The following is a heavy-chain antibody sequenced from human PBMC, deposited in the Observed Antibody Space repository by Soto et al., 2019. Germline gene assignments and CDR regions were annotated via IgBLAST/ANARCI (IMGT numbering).Heavy chain of an antibody. Sequence: QVQLQQWGAGLLKPSETLSLTRAVYGGSFSGYYWSWIRQPPGKGLEWIGEINHSGSTNYNPSLKSRVTISVDTSKNQFSLKLSSVTAADTAVYYCARGREAVRGVILFYFDYWGQGTLVTVSS. D-gene: IGHD3-10*01. CDR2: INHSGST. CDR1: GGSFSGYY. CDR3: ARGREAVRGVILFYFDY. J-gene: IGHJ4*02. V-gene: IGHV4-34*01.